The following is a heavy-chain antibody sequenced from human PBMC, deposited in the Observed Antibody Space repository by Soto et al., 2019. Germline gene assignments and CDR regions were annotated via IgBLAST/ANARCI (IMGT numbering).Heavy chain of an antibody. V-gene: IGHV4-31*03. D-gene: IGHD1-1*01. CDR1: GGSIRNGNYY. J-gene: IGHJ5*02. CDR3: AKNETTRPWFDP. Sequence: QVQLQESGPGLVQASQTLSLTCTVSGGSIRNGNYYWSWIRQLPGKGLEWIGNIYYIGTTSYNPSLKSRVIISIDTSKNQFSLELTSVLAADTAVYYCAKNETTRPWFDPWGQGTLVTVSS. CDR2: IYYIGTT.